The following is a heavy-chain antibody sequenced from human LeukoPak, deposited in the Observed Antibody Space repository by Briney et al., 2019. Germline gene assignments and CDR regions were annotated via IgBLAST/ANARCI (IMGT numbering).Heavy chain of an antibody. CDR1: GFTVSTNC. D-gene: IGHD3-16*01. J-gene: IGHJ4*02. V-gene: IGHV3-53*04. CDR3: ERVDNVMAYYFDL. CDR2: IYSGGTT. Sequence: PGVSLRLSCAASGFTVSTNCMTWVRQAPGKGLEWVSTIYSGGTTYYADSVLGRFTISRHNSSNQLYIQMTRLRAEDKAVSYCERVDNVMAYYFDLWGQGTLVTVSS.